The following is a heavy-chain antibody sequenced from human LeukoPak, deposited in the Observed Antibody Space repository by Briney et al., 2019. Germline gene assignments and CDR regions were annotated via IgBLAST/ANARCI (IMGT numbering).Heavy chain of an antibody. CDR2: ISYDGGNK. CDR1: GFPFSNYA. Sequence: GGSLRLSCAAAGFPFSNYAIHWVRQAPGKGLEWVAFISYDGGNKYYVDSVKGRFTISRDSSKNTVYLEMNSLRPEDTAVYFCARENSYGAPLDYWGQGTLVTVSS. D-gene: IGHD5-18*01. J-gene: IGHJ4*02. CDR3: ARENSYGAPLDY. V-gene: IGHV3-30*03.